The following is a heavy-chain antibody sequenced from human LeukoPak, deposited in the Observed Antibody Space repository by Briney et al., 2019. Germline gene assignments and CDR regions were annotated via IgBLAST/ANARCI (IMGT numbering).Heavy chain of an antibody. CDR2: ITGSGGST. V-gene: IGHV3-23*01. Sequence: PGGSLRLSCAVSGFTFSSYAMSWVRQPPGKGLEWVSTITGSGGSTFYADSVKGRFTISRDSSKNTLYLQMNSLRAEDTAVYYCARDWPSEWQQLPDHDALDIWGQGTVVTVSS. J-gene: IGHJ3*02. CDR3: ARDWPSEWQQLPDHDALDI. CDR1: GFTFSSYA. D-gene: IGHD6-13*01.